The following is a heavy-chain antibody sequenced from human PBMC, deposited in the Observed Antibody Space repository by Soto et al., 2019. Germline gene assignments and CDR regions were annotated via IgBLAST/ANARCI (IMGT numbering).Heavy chain of an antibody. CDR1: GFFMSSGNY. J-gene: IGHJ3*01. CDR3: ARARWYDAFDV. V-gene: IGHV4-38-2*01. CDR2: IFHGGNT. D-gene: IGHD2-15*01. Sequence: PXETLCLTCAVAGFFMSSGNYWGWIRKPPGKGLEWIGSIFHGGNTYYNPSLKSRVTISVDMSKNQFSLKLNSVTAADTAVYYCARARWYDAFDVWGQGTVVTVSS.